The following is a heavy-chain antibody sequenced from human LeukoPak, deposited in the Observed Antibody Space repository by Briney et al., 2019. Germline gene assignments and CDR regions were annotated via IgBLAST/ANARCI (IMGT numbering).Heavy chain of an antibody. J-gene: IGHJ6*03. CDR2: ISSSGSTI. CDR3: ARDKTASHYYYYYMDV. Sequence: GGSLRLSCAASGFTYSDYYMSWIRQAPGKGLEWVSYISSSGSTIYYADSVKGRFTIAGDNAKNSLYLQMNSLRAEDTAVYYCARDKTASHYYYYYMDVWGKGTTVTVSS. V-gene: IGHV3-11*04. D-gene: IGHD5-18*01. CDR1: GFTYSDYY.